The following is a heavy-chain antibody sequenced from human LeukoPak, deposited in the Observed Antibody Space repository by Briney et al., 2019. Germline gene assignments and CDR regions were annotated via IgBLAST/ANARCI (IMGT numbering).Heavy chain of an antibody. CDR2: IASDGSST. CDR3: ASLEGGTGSTSCCD. V-gene: IGHV3-74*01. Sequence: PGGSLRLSCAASGFTFSSYAMSWVRQAPGKGLEWVSRIASDGSSTTYADSVKGRFSISRDNAKNTLYLQMNSLRAEDTAVYYCASLEGGTGSTSCCDWGQGTLVTVSS. J-gene: IGHJ4*02. D-gene: IGHD2-2*01. CDR1: GFTFSSYA.